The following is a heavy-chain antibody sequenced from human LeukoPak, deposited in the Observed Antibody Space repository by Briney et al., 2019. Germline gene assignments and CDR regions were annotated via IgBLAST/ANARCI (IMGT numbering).Heavy chain of an antibody. CDR3: ARDSTYYYDSSEGWFDP. CDR1: GGSISSYY. D-gene: IGHD3-22*01. V-gene: IGHV4-59*12. CDR2: IYYSGST. Sequence: SETLSLTCTVSGGSISSYYWSWIRQPPGKGLEWIGSIYYSGSTYYNPSLKSRVTISVDTSKNQFSLKLSSVTAADTAVYYCARDSTYYYDSSEGWFDPWGQGTLVTVSS. J-gene: IGHJ5*02.